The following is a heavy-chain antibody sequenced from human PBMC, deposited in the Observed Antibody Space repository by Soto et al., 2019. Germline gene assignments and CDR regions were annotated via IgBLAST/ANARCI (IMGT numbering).Heavy chain of an antibody. D-gene: IGHD3-22*01. CDR3: VRGRGNWGSSGYPGRAFDN. V-gene: IGHV4-31*03. CDR1: GGSISSGGYY. CDR2: IYYSGST. Sequence: QAQLQQEGPLLVNPSKNLSLTCTVSGGSISSGGYYWSWIRQHPGKGLEWIGYIYYSGSTYYNPSLKSRVTISVDTSKNQFSLKLSSVPAADTAVYYCVRGRGNWGSSGYPGRAFDNWGQGTKVTV. J-gene: IGHJ3*02.